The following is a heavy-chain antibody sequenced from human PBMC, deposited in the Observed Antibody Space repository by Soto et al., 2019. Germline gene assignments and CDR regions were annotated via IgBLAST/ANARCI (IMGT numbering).Heavy chain of an antibody. CDR3: AKGSRSGSYYPNDY. CDR2: ISYDGSNK. J-gene: IGHJ4*02. V-gene: IGHV3-30*18. D-gene: IGHD3-10*01. CDR1: GFTFSSYG. Sequence: GGSLRLSCAASGFTFSSYGMHWVRQAPGKGLGWVAVISYDGSNKYYADSVKGRFTISRDNSKNTLYLQMNSLRAEDTAVYYCAKGSRSGSYYPNDYWGQGTLVTVSS.